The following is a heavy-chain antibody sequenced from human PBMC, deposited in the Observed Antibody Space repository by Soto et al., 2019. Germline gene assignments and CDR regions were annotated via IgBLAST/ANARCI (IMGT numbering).Heavy chain of an antibody. CDR1: GCSISRSGYY. CDR2: IYYSGST. D-gene: IGHD3-9*01. V-gene: IGHV4-61*05. Sequence: PSETLSLTCTFSGCSISRSGYYWVWIRQPPGKGLEWIGYIYYSGSTNYNPSLKSRVTISVDTSKNQFSLKLSSVNTEDTAVYYCATGLLRYYAYWGHGTLVTVSS. J-gene: IGHJ4*01. CDR3: ATGLLRYYAY.